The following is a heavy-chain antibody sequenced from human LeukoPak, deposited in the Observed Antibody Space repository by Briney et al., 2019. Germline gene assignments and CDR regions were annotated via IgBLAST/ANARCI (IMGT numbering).Heavy chain of an antibody. CDR3: TKAGGFGDFLYYFQH. J-gene: IGHJ1*01. V-gene: IGHV3-15*01. CDR1: GFTFSNAW. Sequence: GGSLRLSCAASGFTFSNAWMSWVRQAPGKGLEWVGRIKSKTDGGTTDYAAPVKGRFTISRDDSKNTLYLQMNSLKTEDTAVYYCTKAGGFGDFLYYFQHWGQGTLVTVSS. CDR2: IKSKTDGGTT. D-gene: IGHD3-10*01.